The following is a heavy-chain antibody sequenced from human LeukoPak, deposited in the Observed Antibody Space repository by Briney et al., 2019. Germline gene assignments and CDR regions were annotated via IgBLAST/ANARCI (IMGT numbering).Heavy chain of an antibody. J-gene: IGHJ3*02. CDR1: GGSFSGYY. Sequence: SETLSLTCAVYGGSFSGYYWSWIRQPPGKGLEWIGEINHSGSTNYNPSLKSRVTISVDTSKNQFSLKLSSVTAADTAVYYCAREEGLGDAFDIWGQGTMVTVSS. V-gene: IGHV4-34*01. D-gene: IGHD6-19*01. CDR2: INHSGST. CDR3: AREEGLGDAFDI.